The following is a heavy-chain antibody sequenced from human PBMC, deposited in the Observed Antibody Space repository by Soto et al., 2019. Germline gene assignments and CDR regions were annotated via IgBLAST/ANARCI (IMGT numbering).Heavy chain of an antibody. V-gene: IGHV1-8*01. J-gene: IGHJ4*02. CDR1: GYTFTSYD. CDR2: MNPNSGNT. D-gene: IGHD2-21*02. Sequence: QVQLVQSGAEVKKPGASVKVSCKASGYTFTSYDINWVRQATGQGLEWMGWMNPNSGNTGYAQKFQGRVTMTRNTSISTAYMELSSLRSEDTAVYYCTIHNVVVTGAFDYWGQGTLVTVSS. CDR3: TIHNVVVTGAFDY.